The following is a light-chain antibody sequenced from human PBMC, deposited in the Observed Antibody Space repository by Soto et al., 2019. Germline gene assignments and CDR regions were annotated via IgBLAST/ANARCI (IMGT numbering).Light chain of an antibody. V-gene: IGLV2-11*01. CDR2: DVT. CDR3: CSHAGSYTFYV. CDR1: SSDIGGYNY. J-gene: IGLJ1*01. Sequence: QSVLTQPRSVSGSPGQSVTISCTGTSSDIGGYNYVSWYQQHPGKAPKLMIYDVTKRPSGVPNRFSGSKSGNTASLIISGLQADDEADYYCCSHAGSYTFYVFGTGTKVTVL.